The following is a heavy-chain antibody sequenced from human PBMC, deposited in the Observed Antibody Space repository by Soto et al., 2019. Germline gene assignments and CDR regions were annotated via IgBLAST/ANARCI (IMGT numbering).Heavy chain of an antibody. Sequence: PGGSLRLSCAASGFICSSYDMSWVRQAPGKGLEWVSTILVGGSTHYPDSVKGRFTISRDNSKNTVFLQMNSLTAGDTAVYYCEKETDTGGGAFDICGQGTMVTVSS. V-gene: IGHV3-23*01. CDR3: EKETDTGGGAFDI. CDR1: GFICSSYD. J-gene: IGHJ3*02. CDR2: ILVGGST. D-gene: IGHD2-8*02.